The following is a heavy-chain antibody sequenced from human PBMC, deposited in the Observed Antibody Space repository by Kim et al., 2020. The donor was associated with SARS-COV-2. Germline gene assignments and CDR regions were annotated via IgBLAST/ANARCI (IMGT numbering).Heavy chain of an antibody. J-gene: IGHJ5*02. D-gene: IGHD3-3*01. V-gene: IGHV4-34*01. CDR3: ARGQRITIFGVANRGWFDP. CDR1: GGSFSGYY. Sequence: SETLSLTCAVYGGSFSGYYWSWIRQPPGKGLEWIGEINHSGSTNYNPSLKSRVTISVDTSKNQFSLKLSSVTAADTAVYYCARGQRITIFGVANRGWFDPWGQGALVTVSS. CDR2: INHSGST.